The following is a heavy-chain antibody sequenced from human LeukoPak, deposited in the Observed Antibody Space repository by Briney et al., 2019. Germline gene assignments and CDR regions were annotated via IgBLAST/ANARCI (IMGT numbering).Heavy chain of an antibody. D-gene: IGHD2-15*01. V-gene: IGHV3-33*01. CDR2: IWYDGSNK. CDR3: ARASRDIVVYYGMDV. J-gene: IGHJ6*04. CDR1: GFTFSSYG. Sequence: TGGSLRLSCAASGFTFSSYGMHWVRQAPGKGLEWEAVIWYDGSNKYYADYVKGRFTISRDNSKNTLYLQMNSLRAEDTAVYYCARASRDIVVYYGMDVWGKGTTVTVSS.